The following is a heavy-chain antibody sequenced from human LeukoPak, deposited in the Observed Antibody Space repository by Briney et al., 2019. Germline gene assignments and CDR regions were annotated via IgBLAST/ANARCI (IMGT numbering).Heavy chain of an antibody. J-gene: IGHJ4*02. CDR2: IIPIFGTA. Sequence: SVKVSCKASGGTFSSYAISWVRQAPGQGLEWMGGIIPIFGTANYAQKFQGRVTLTTDTSTSTAYMEVRSLRSDDTAVYYCASMSGYYPSYYFDYWGQGTLVTVSS. V-gene: IGHV1-69*05. CDR1: GGTFSSYA. D-gene: IGHD3-3*01. CDR3: ASMSGYYPSYYFDY.